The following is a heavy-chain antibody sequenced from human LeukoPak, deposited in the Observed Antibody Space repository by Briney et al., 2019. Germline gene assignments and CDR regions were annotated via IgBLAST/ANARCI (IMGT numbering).Heavy chain of an antibody. CDR1: GYTFTGYY. CDR3: ARVYSYGHWFDP. D-gene: IGHD5-18*01. V-gene: IGHV1-2*02. J-gene: IGHJ5*02. Sequence: ASVKVSCKASGYTFTGYYMHWVRQAPGQGLEWMGWINPNSGGTNYAQKFQGRVTMTRDTSISTAYMELSRLRSDDTAVYYCARVYSYGHWFDPWGQGTLVTVSS. CDR2: INPNSGGT.